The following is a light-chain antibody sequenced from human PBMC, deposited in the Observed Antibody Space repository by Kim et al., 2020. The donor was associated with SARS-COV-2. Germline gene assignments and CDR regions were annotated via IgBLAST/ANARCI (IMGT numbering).Light chain of an antibody. CDR2: KDS. J-gene: IGLJ3*02. V-gene: IGLV3-1*01. CDR3: QAWDSSTAV. CDR1: KLGDKY. Sequence: SYELTQPPSVSVSPGQTASITCSGDKLGDKYACWYQQKPGQSHVLVIYKDSKRPSGIPERFSGSNSGNTATLTISGTQAMDEADYYCQAWDSSTAVFGGGTQLTVL.